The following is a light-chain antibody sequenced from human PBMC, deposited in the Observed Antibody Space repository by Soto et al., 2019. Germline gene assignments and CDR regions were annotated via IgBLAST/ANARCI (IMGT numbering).Light chain of an antibody. CDR2: GSN. CDR3: AAWDDSLDADML. Sequence: QSVLTQPPSASGTPGQRVTLSCSGGTSNIGSNPVNWYQQLPGTAPKLIIYGSNQRPSGVPDRFSGSKSGTSASLAITGLQSEDDADYYCAAWDDSLDADMLFGGGTKLTVL. CDR1: TSNIGSNP. V-gene: IGLV1-44*01. J-gene: IGLJ2*01.